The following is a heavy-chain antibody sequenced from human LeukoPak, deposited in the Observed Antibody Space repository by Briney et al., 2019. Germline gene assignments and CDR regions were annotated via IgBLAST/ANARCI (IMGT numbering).Heavy chain of an antibody. CDR1: GASISSYY. J-gene: IGHJ5*02. V-gene: IGHV4-59*01. Sequence: PSETLSLTCTVSGASISSYYWSWIRQPPGKGPEWIGYIYYSGNTNYNPSLKSRVTISVDTSKNQISLRLTSVTAADTAVYYCARIGWTTTVFGDFDGPADWFDPWGQGTLLTVSS. CDR2: IYYSGNT. D-gene: IGHD4-17*01. CDR3: ARIGWTTTVFGDFDGPADWFDP.